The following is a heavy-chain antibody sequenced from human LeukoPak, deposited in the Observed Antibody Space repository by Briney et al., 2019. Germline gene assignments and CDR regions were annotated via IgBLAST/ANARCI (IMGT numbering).Heavy chain of an antibody. Sequence: ASVKVSCKASGGTFSSYAISWVRQAPGQGLEWMGWINPNSGGTNYAQKFQGRVTMTRDTSISTAYMELSRLRSDDTAVYYCAEGSGYPGEWGQGTLVTVSS. V-gene: IGHV1-2*02. J-gene: IGHJ4*02. CDR1: GGTFSSYA. CDR2: INPNSGGT. D-gene: IGHD3-3*01. CDR3: AEGSGYPGE.